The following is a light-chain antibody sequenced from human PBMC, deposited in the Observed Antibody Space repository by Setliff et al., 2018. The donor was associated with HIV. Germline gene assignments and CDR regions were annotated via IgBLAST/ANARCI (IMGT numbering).Light chain of an antibody. Sequence: QSVLTQPASVSGSPGQSITISCTGTSSDIGGYNYVSWYQLYSGKAPKLIIYEVNTRPSGVSNRFSGSKSGDTASLTISGLQAEDEADYYCNSYTSGSTYVFGTGTKVTVL. CDR3: NSYTSGSTYV. CDR2: EVN. V-gene: IGLV2-14*01. CDR1: SSDIGGYNY. J-gene: IGLJ1*01.